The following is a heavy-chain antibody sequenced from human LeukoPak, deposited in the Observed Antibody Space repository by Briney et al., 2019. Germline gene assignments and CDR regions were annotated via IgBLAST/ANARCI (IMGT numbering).Heavy chain of an antibody. D-gene: IGHD6-13*01. V-gene: IGHV1-69*13. CDR3: TRDLAAAGSYFDY. CDR2: IISFFGAA. Sequence: GASVKVSCKASGGTFNSSGISWVRQAPGQGLEWMGGIISFFGAAHYIQKFQGRLTITADESTSTAYMELSSLTSEDTAVYYCTRDLAAAGSYFDYWGQGTLVTVSS. CDR1: GGTFNSSG. J-gene: IGHJ4*02.